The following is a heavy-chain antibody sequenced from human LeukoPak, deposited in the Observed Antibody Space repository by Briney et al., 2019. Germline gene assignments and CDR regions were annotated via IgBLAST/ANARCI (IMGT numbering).Heavy chain of an antibody. CDR3: ASEYSYGLGAFDI. J-gene: IGHJ3*02. CDR1: GYTFTSYY. Sequence: ASVKVSCKASGYTFTSYYMHWVRQAPGQGLERMGIINPSGGSTSYAQKFQGRVTMTRGTSTSTVYMELSSLRSEDTAVYYCASEYSYGLGAFDIWGQGTMVTVSS. D-gene: IGHD5-18*01. CDR2: INPSGGST. V-gene: IGHV1-46*01.